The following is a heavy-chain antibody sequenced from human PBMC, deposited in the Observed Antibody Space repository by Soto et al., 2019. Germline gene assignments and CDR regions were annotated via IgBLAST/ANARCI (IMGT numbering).Heavy chain of an antibody. CDR2: IKTTSDGGTI. CDR3: IRDPYGST. CDR1: GFTFSTAW. D-gene: IGHD3-10*01. V-gene: IGHV3-15*01. J-gene: IGHJ5*02. Sequence: EVQLVESGGGLVKPGESLRLSCAASGFTFSTAWMTWVRQAPGRGLEWVAHIKTTSDGGTIHYAAPVKGRFTISRDDSKDTLFLQMNSLKIEDTALYYCIRDPYGSTWGQGTLVTVSS.